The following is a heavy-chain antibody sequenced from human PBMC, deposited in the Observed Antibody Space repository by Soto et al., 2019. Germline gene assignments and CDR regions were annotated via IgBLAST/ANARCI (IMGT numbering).Heavy chain of an antibody. Sequence: GGSLRLSCAASGFTFSSYSMNWVRQAPGKGLEWVSYISSSSSTIYYADSVKGRFTISRDNAKNSLYLQMNSLRAEDTAVYYCARDLGSSSSWXEGYWGQGTLVTVSS. CDR2: ISSSSSTI. J-gene: IGHJ1*01. CDR1: GFTFSSYS. CDR3: ARDLGSSSSWXEGY. D-gene: IGHD6-13*01. V-gene: IGHV3-48*01.